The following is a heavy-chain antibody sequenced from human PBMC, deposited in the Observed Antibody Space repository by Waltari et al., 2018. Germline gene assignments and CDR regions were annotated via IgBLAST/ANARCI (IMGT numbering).Heavy chain of an antibody. V-gene: IGHV1-69*12. CDR1: GGTFSSYA. D-gene: IGHD6-6*01. CDR2: IIPIFGTA. Sequence: QVQLVQSGAEVKKPGSSVKVSCKASGGTFSSYAISWVRQATGTGLEWMGGIIPIFGTANYAQKFQGRVTITADESTSTAYMELSSLRSEDTAVYYCARDSSSSGFLIGLYYFDYWGQGTLVTVSS. CDR3: ARDSSSSGFLIGLYYFDY. J-gene: IGHJ4*02.